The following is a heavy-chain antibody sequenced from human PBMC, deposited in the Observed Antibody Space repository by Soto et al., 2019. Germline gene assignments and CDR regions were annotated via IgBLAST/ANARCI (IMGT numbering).Heavy chain of an antibody. V-gene: IGHV3-21*01. CDR2: ISSSSTYI. CDR1: GFTFSSYS. CDR3: ARSPFYYDSRGYYYEYGFDI. D-gene: IGHD3-22*01. J-gene: IGHJ3*02. Sequence: GGSLRLSCAASGFTFSSYSMNWVRQAPGKGLEWVSSISSSSTYIYYADSMKGRFTISRDNAKNSLYLQMNSLRAEDTAVYYCARSPFYYDSRGYYYEYGFDIWGQGTMVTVSS.